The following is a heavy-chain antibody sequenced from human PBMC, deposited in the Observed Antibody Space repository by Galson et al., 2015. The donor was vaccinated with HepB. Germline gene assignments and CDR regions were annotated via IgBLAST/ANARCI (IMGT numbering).Heavy chain of an antibody. Sequence: SLRLSCAASGFIFSKIDMNWVRQAPGKGLEWVATISAGGTDYADSVKGRFSISRDNSRNTLYLQLNSLRVEDTAVYFCVKGLFFVDYWGQGTLVAVSS. V-gene: IGHV3-23*01. D-gene: IGHD3-16*01. CDR1: GFIFSKID. J-gene: IGHJ4*02. CDR2: ISAGGT. CDR3: VKGLFFVDY.